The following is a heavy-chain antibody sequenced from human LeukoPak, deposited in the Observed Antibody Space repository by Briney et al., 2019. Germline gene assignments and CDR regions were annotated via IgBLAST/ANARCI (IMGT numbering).Heavy chain of an antibody. J-gene: IGHJ4*02. D-gene: IGHD1-26*01. V-gene: IGHV4-59*08. CDR3: ARHGGGSYSTFVDF. CDR1: GGSISTYY. CDR2: IYSSGNT. Sequence: SETLSLTCTVSGGSISTYYWSWIRQPPGKGLEWIGYIYSSGNTNYNPSLKSRVTISVDTSKNQFSLKLSSVTAADTAVYYCARHGGGSYSTFVDFWGQGTLVTVSS.